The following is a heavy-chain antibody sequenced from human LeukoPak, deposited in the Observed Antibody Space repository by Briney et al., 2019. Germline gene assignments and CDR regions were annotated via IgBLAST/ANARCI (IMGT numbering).Heavy chain of an antibody. J-gene: IGHJ4*02. CDR1: AFTFSDHY. D-gene: IGHD6-19*01. Sequence: PGGSLRLSCAASAFTFSDHYMGCDRQAPGKLMEWVGRIKKKGKSYITEYAASVKGRFTISRDDSMYSLFLQMNSLKTEDTAVYYCVSDSSGWLYWGQGTLVTVSS. CDR2: IKKKGKSYIT. V-gene: IGHV3-72*01. CDR3: VSDSSGWLY.